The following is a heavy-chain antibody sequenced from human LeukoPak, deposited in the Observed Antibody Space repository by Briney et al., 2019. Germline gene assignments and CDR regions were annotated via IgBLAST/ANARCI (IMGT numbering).Heavy chain of an antibody. D-gene: IGHD5-12*01. CDR3: ARGPQWLRFPCGFDY. Sequence: SETLSLTCAVYGGSFSGYYWSWIRQPPGKGLEWIGEINHSGSTNYNPSLKSRVTISVDTSKNQFSLKLSSVTAADTAVYYCARGPQWLRFPCGFDYWGQGTLVTVSS. CDR1: GGSFSGYY. CDR2: INHSGST. J-gene: IGHJ4*02. V-gene: IGHV4-34*01.